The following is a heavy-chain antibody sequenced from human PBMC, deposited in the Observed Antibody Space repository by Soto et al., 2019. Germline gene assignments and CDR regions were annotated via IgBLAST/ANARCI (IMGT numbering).Heavy chain of an antibody. V-gene: IGHV1-2*02. CDR3: ARGDYANGGYPFPYFDY. J-gene: IGHJ4*02. Sequence: GASVKVSCKASGYSFTGYYIHWVRQAPGQGLEWMGWINPDSGATNYAQNFQGRVTLTSDTSISTDSMYLTSLTSDDTAVYYCARGDYANGGYPFPYFDYWGQGALVTVSS. D-gene: IGHD3-22*01. CDR1: GYSFTGYY. CDR2: INPDSGAT.